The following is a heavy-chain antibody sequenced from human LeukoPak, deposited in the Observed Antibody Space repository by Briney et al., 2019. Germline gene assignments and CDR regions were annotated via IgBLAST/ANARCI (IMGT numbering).Heavy chain of an antibody. CDR3: ARHGLWQPYWFDY. V-gene: IGHV4-39*01. D-gene: IGHD2-8*02. CDR1: GGSISSSSYY. Sequence: SETLSLTCTVSGGSISSSSYYWVWIRQPPGKGLEWIGSIYYSGSTYYNPSLKSRVTISVDTSKNQFSLKLSSVTAADTAVYYWARHGLWQPYWFDYWGQGTLVTVSS. J-gene: IGHJ4*02. CDR2: IYYSGST.